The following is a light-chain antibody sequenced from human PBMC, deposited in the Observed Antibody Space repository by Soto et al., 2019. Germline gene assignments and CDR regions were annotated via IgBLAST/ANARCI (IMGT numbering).Light chain of an antibody. J-gene: IGKJ1*01. CDR2: GAS. CDR3: QQYNDWPRT. V-gene: IGKV3-15*01. Sequence: ETLMTQSPATLSVSPGERATLSCWASESISINLAWYQQKPGQAPRLLIYGASTRATGIPARFVGSGSGTEFTLTIYSLQSEDLAVDYCQQYNDWPRTFGRGTKVEIK. CDR1: ESISIN.